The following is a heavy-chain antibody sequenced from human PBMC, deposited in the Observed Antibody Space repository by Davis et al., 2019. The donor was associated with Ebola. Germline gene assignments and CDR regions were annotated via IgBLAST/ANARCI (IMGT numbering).Heavy chain of an antibody. J-gene: IGHJ4*02. CDR3: ARLPSEQWLGFDY. V-gene: IGHV4-39*01. Sequence: SETLSLTCTVSGGSISSSSYYWGWIRQSPGKGLEWIGSIYYSGSTYYNPSLKSRVSISVDTSKNQFSLKLSSVTAADTAVYYCARLPSEQWLGFDYWGQGTLVTVSS. CDR2: IYYSGST. D-gene: IGHD6-19*01. CDR1: GGSISSSSYY.